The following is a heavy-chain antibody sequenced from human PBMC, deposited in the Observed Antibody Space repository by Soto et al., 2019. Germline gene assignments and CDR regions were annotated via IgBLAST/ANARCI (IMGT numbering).Heavy chain of an antibody. V-gene: IGHV1-3*01. CDR1: GYTFTSYA. CDR3: ARPYDSSGYYYQYYFDY. D-gene: IGHD3-22*01. J-gene: IGHJ4*02. CDR2: INAGNGNT. Sequence: ASVKVSCRASGYTFTSYAMHWVRQAPGQRLEWMGWINAGNGNTKYSQKFQGRVTITRDTSASTAYMELSSLRSEDTAVYYCARPYDSSGYYYQYYFDYWGQGTLVTVSS.